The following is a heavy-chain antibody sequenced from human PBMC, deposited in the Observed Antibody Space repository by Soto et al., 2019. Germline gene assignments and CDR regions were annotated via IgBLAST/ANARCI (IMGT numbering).Heavy chain of an antibody. Sequence: SETLSLTCTVSGGSVSSGSYYWSWIRQPPGKGLEWIGYIYYSGSTNYNPSLKSRVTISVDTSKNQFSLKLSSVTAADTAVYYCARDRVHYYDSSGAWYFDYWGQGTLVTVSS. D-gene: IGHD3-22*01. CDR3: ARDRVHYYDSSGAWYFDY. CDR1: GGSVSSGSYY. V-gene: IGHV4-61*01. J-gene: IGHJ4*02. CDR2: IYYSGST.